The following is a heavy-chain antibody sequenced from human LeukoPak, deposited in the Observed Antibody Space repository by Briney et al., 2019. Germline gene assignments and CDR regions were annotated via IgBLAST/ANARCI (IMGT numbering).Heavy chain of an antibody. V-gene: IGHV3-21*01. Sequence: PGGSLRLSCAASGFTFSTYSMTWVRQAPGKGLDWVSSISSSSSYIYYADSVKGRFTISRDNAKNSLYLQMSSLRVEDTAVYYCARVYSSSWYFDYWGQGTLVTVSS. CDR3: ARVYSSSWYFDY. J-gene: IGHJ4*02. D-gene: IGHD6-13*01. CDR2: ISSSSSYI. CDR1: GFTFSTYS.